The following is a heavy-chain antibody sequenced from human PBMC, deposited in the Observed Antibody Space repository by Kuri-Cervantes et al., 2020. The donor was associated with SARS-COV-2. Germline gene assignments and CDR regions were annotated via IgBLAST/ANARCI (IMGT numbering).Heavy chain of an antibody. CDR3: ARGTIFGVYLFDY. V-gene: IGHV4-34*01. CDR2: INHSGST. D-gene: IGHD3-3*01. CDR1: GGSFSGYY. J-gene: IGHJ4*02. Sequence: ESLKISCAVYGGSFSGYYWSWIRQPPGKGLEWIGEINHSGSTNYNPSLKSRVTISVDTSKNQLSLKLSSVTAADTAVYYCARGTIFGVYLFDYWGQGTLVTVSS.